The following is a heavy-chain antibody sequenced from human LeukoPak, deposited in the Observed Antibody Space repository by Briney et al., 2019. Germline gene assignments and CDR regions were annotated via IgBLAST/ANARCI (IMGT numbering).Heavy chain of an antibody. D-gene: IGHD3-10*01. J-gene: IGHJ5*02. CDR2: INPNSGGT. CDR1: GYTFTGYY. CDR3: ARYLYYYGSGSYSWFDP. Sequence: GASVKVSCKASGYTFTGYYMHWVRQAPGQGFEWMGRINPNSGGTNYAQKFQGRVTMTRDTSISTAYMELSRLRSDDTAVYYCARYLYYYGSGSYSWFDPWGQGTLVTVSS. V-gene: IGHV1-2*02.